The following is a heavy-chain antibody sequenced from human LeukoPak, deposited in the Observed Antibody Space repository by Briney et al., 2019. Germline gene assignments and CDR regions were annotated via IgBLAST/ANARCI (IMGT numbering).Heavy chain of an antibody. V-gene: IGHV4-34*01. J-gene: IGHJ4*02. CDR2: INHSGST. CDR1: GGSFSGYY. CDR3: ARGHWGYYSDY. D-gene: IGHD7-27*01. Sequence: PSETLSLTCAVYGGSFSGYYWSWIRQPPGKGLEWIGEINHSGSTNYNPSLKSRVTISVDTSKNQFSLKLSSVTAADTAVYYCARGHWGYYSDYWGQGTLVTVSS.